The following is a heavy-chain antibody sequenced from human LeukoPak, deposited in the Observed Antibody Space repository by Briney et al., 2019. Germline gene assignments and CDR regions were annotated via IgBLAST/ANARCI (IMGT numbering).Heavy chain of an antibody. CDR1: GFSVSNYN. V-gene: IGHV3-48*02. J-gene: IGHJ4*02. Sequence: GGSLRLSCAASGFSVSNYNMNWVRQARGKGLEWVSFISESGTAIYYAESVKGRFTISRDIARNSVYLQMNSLRDEDTAMYYCARGPLGWSDYWGQGLLVTVSS. CDR2: ISESGTAI. CDR3: ARGPLGWSDY. D-gene: IGHD1-26*01.